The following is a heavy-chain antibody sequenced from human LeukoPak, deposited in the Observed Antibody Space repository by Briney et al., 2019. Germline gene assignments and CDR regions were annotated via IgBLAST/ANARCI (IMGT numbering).Heavy chain of an antibody. D-gene: IGHD1-26*01. CDR2: ISWNSGSI. CDR3: ARDSGAPSFDY. V-gene: IGHV3-9*01. J-gene: IGHJ4*02. CDR1: GFTFDDYA. Sequence: PGRSLRLSCAASGFTFDDYAMHWVRQAPGKGLEWVSGISWNSGSIGYADSVKGRFTISRDNAKNSLYLQMNSLRAEDTAVYYCARDSGAPSFDYWGQGTLVTVSS.